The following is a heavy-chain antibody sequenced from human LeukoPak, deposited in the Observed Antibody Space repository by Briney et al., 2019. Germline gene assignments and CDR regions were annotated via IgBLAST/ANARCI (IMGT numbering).Heavy chain of an antibody. Sequence: GASVKVSCKASGYTFTSYDISWVRQAPGQGLEWMGGIIPIFGTANYAQKFQGRVTITADESTSTAYMELSSLRSEDTAVYYCARDEMRAPYDSSGYYYYWGQGTLVTVSS. J-gene: IGHJ4*02. V-gene: IGHV1-69*13. CDR3: ARDEMRAPYDSSGYYYY. D-gene: IGHD3-22*01. CDR2: IIPIFGTA. CDR1: GYTFTSYD.